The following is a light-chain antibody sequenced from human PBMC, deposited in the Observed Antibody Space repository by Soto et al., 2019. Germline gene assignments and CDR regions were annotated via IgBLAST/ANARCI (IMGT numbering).Light chain of an antibody. CDR1: QSVSSSY. CDR2: DAY. Sequence: EVVMTQSPGTLSLSPGEAATLSCRASQSVSSSYLAWYQQNPGQAPRLLIYDAYNRATGIPARFSGSGSGTDFTLPISSLEPEDFAVYSCQQRSNWAYTSGKGTHWRL. J-gene: IGKJ5*01. V-gene: IGKV3D-20*02. CDR3: QQRSNWAYT.